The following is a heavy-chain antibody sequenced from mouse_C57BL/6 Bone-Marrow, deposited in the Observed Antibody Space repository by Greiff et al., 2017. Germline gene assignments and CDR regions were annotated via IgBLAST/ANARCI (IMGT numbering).Heavy chain of an antibody. V-gene: IGHV1-39*01. CDR2: INPNYGTN. Sequence: VQLQQSGPELVKPGASVKISCKASGYSFTDYNMNWVKQSNGKSLEWIGVINPNYGTNSYNKKFKGKATLTVDQSSSTAYMQLNSLTSEYSAVYYCAGRLLLAMDYWGQGTSVTVSS. D-gene: IGHD2-3*01. CDR3: AGRLLLAMDY. J-gene: IGHJ4*01. CDR1: GYSFTDYN.